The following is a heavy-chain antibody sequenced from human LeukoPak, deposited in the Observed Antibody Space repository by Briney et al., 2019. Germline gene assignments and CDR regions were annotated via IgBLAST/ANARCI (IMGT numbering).Heavy chain of an antibody. Sequence: TGGSLRLSCAAFGFTVSSNYMSWVRQAPGKGLEWVSVIYSGGSTYYADSVKGRFTISRDNSKNTLYLQMNSLRAEDTAVYYCARHTGYDSSGMNWYFDLWGRGTLVTVSS. CDR3: ARHTGYDSSGMNWYFDL. CDR1: GFTVSSNY. D-gene: IGHD3-22*01. CDR2: IYSGGST. V-gene: IGHV3-53*01. J-gene: IGHJ2*01.